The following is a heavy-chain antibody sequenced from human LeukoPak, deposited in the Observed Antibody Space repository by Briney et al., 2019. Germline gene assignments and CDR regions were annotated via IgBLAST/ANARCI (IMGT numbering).Heavy chain of an antibody. CDR3: ARGHFSDAFDI. CDR2: INHSGST. CDR1: GGSFSGYY. V-gene: IGHV4-34*01. Sequence: KPSETLSLTCAVYGGSFSGYYWSWIRQPPGKGLEWIGEINHSGSTNYNPSLKSRVTISVDTSKNQFSLKLSSVTAADTAVYYCARGHFSDAFDIWGQGTMVTVSS. J-gene: IGHJ3*02.